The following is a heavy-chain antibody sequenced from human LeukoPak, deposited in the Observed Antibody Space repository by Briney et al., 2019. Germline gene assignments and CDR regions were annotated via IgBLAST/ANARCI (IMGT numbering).Heavy chain of an antibody. J-gene: IGHJ6*03. Sequence: PGGSLRLSCAASGFTFDDYGMSWVRQAPGKGLEWVSGINWNGGSTGYADSVKGRFTISRDNAKNSLCLQMNSLRAEDTALYHCARVTFGGVMYYYYYMDVWGKGTTVTISS. CDR2: INWNGGST. V-gene: IGHV3-20*01. CDR1: GFTFDDYG. CDR3: ARVTFGGVMYYYYYMDV. D-gene: IGHD3-16*01.